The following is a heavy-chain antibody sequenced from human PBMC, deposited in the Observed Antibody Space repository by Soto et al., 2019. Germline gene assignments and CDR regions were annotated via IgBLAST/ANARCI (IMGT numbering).Heavy chain of an antibody. CDR3: ASPEYSSSRPFYY. Sequence: EVQLVESGGGLVKPGGSLRLSCAASGFTFSSYSMNWVRQAPGKGLEWVSSISSSSSYIYYADSVKGRFTISRDNAKNSLYLQMNSLRAEDTAVYYCASPEYSSSRPFYYWGQGTLVTVSS. D-gene: IGHD6-6*01. CDR2: ISSSSSYI. V-gene: IGHV3-21*01. CDR1: GFTFSSYS. J-gene: IGHJ4*02.